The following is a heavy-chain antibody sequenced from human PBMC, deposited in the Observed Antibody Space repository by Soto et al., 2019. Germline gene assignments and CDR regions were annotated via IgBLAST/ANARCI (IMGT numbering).Heavy chain of an antibody. CDR1: GGSMRSGDYS. CDR3: ARLPAVLETASYGRDV. J-gene: IGHJ6*02. V-gene: IGHV4-30-2*03. CDR2: IYYSGNT. Sequence: SETLSLTCAVSGGSMRSGDYSWSWIRQPPGKGLEWIGYIYYSGNTYYNPSLKSRVTISVDTSKDQFSLRLSSVTAADTAVYYWARLPAVLETASYGRDVSDLALLFTVS.